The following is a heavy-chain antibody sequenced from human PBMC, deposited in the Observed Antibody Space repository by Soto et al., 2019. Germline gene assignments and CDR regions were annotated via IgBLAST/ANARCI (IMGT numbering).Heavy chain of an antibody. CDR3: TRNGNYCLDY. CDR2: ICRTGET. Sequence: SETLSLTCAVSGGSISSGNWWSWVRQTPGKGLEWIGEICRTGETNYNPSLKSRATISVDKSENQFSLRLNSVTAADTAFYYCTRNGNYCLDYWGQGTMVTVYS. V-gene: IGHV4-4*02. D-gene: IGHD1-7*01. J-gene: IGHJ4*02. CDR1: GGSISSGNW.